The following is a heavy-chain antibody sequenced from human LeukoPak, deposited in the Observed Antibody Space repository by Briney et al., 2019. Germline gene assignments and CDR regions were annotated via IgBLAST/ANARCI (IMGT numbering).Heavy chain of an antibody. CDR2: MNPNSGNT. V-gene: IGHV1-8*01. Sequence: ASVKVSCKASGYTFTSYDINWVRQATGQGLEWMGWMNPNSGNTGYAQKFQGRVTITRNTSISTAYMELSSLRSEDTAVYYCARSGSNRPGAFDIWGQGTMVTVSS. CDR3: ARSGSNRPGAFDI. CDR1: GYTFTSYD. J-gene: IGHJ3*02.